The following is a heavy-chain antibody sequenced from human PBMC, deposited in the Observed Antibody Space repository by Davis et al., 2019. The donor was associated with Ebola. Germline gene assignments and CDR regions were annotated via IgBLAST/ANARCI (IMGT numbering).Heavy chain of an antibody. J-gene: IGHJ3*01. D-gene: IGHD2/OR15-2a*01. V-gene: IGHV3-23*01. CDR2: ITGSGAST. CDR1: GFTFSNYA. Sequence: GGSLRLSCAASGFTFSNYALNWVRQAPGKGLEWVSGITGSGASTYYADSVKGRFSISRDDFKNIVYLQMNSPRVEDAALYYCARDPSVLLSDSFDLWGQGTMVTVSS. CDR3: ARDPSVLLSDSFDL.